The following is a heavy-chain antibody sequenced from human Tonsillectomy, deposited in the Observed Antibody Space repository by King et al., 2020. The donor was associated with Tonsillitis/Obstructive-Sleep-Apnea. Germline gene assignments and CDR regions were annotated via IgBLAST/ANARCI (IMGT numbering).Heavy chain of an antibody. D-gene: IGHD2-2*01. V-gene: IGHV3-66*01. J-gene: IGHJ4*02. CDR1: GFTVSSNY. CDR2: IYSGGST. CDR3: ARDGVYCSSTSCSEKYYFDY. Sequence: VQLVESGGGLVQPGGSLRLSCAASGFTVSSNYMSWVRQAPGKGLEWVSVIYSGGSTYYADSVKGRFTISRDNSKNTLYLQMNSLRAEDTAVYYCARDGVYCSSTSCSEKYYFDYWGQGTLVTVSS.